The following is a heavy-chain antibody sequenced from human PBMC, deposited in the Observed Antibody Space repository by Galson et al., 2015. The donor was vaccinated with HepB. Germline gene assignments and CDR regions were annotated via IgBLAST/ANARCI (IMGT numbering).Heavy chain of an antibody. V-gene: IGHV3-66*01. CDR1: GFTVSSNY. D-gene: IGHD3-10*02. CDR3: ARDMFRAEFDY. Sequence: SLRLSCAASGFTVSSNYMSWVRQAPGKGLEWVSVIYSGGSTYYADSVKGRFTISRDNSKNTLYLQMNSLRAEDTAVYYCARDMFRAEFDYWGQGTLVTVSS. J-gene: IGHJ4*02. CDR2: IYSGGST.